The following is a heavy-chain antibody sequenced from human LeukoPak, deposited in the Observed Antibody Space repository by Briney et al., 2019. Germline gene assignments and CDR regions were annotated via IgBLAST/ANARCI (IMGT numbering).Heavy chain of an antibody. CDR2: ISGSGGST. D-gene: IGHD4-17*01. CDR1: GFTFSSYA. Sequence: GGPLRLSCAASGFTFSSYAMSWVRQAPGKGLEWVSAISGSGGSTYYADSVKGRFTISRDNSKNTLYLQMNSLRAEDTAVYYCRIPTTVTTNDAFDIWGQGTMVTVSS. CDR3: RIPTTVTTNDAFDI. J-gene: IGHJ3*02. V-gene: IGHV3-23*01.